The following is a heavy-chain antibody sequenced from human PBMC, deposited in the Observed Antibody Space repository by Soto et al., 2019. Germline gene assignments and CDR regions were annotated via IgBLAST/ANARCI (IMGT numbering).Heavy chain of an antibody. CDR1: GYTFTSFG. Sequence: QVQLVQSGGEVKKPGASVKVSCKATGYTFTSFGISWVRQAPGQGLEWMGWISAYNGNTNYAQKLQGRVTMTTDTSTRTAYMELRSLTSDDTAVYYCARDRSMYYGMDVWGQGTTVTVSS. V-gene: IGHV1-18*01. J-gene: IGHJ6*02. CDR2: ISAYNGNT. D-gene: IGHD2-8*01. CDR3: ARDRSMYYGMDV.